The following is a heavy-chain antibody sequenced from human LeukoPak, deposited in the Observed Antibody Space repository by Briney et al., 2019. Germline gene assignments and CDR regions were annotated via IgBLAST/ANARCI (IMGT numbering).Heavy chain of an antibody. CDR2: IDSSGNT. CDR3: ARAYYESSAYRRAVYFDY. J-gene: IGHJ4*02. CDR1: GGSISSGSYF. V-gene: IGHV4-61*02. Sequence: PSETLSLTCTVSGGSISSGSYFWSWIRQSAGRGLEWIGRIDSSGNTNYNPSLKSRVIMSLDTSKNQFSLKLSSVTAADTAVYYCARAYYESSAYRRAVYFDYWGQGTLVTVSS. D-gene: IGHD3-22*01.